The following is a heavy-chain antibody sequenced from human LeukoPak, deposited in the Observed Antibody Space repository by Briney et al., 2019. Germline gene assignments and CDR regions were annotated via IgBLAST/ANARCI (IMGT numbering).Heavy chain of an antibody. J-gene: IGHJ4*02. CDR2: ITSTGTTT. CDR3: ATEYVRTHYFDW. CDR1: GYNLNTYH. Sequence: ASVKVSCKASGYNLNTYHMHWVRQAPGQGLEWMGIITSTGTTTICAQKFQGRVTMTRDTSTSTVYMDLSSLRSDDTAVHYCATEYVRTHYFDWWGQGTLVTVSS. V-gene: IGHV1-46*02. D-gene: IGHD3-16*01.